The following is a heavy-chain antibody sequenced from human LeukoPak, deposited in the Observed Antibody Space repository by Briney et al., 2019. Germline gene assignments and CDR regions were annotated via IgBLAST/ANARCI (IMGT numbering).Heavy chain of an antibody. V-gene: IGHV3-23*01. CDR2: ISGSGGST. D-gene: IGHD4-17*01. CDR3: ARDPNGDYIGTFDM. CDR1: EFTFSSYG. Sequence: GSLRLSCAASEFTFSSYGMSWVRQAPGKGLEWVSFISGSGGSTQYADSVQGRFAISRDNSKNTLYLQMNSLRVEDTAVYFCARDPNGDYIGTFDMWGRGTMVSVSS. J-gene: IGHJ3*02.